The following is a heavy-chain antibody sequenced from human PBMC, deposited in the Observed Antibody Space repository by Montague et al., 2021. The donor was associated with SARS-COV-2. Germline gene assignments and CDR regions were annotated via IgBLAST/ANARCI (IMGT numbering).Heavy chain of an antibody. CDR2: IYTSGRT. CDR3: ARDSRTSGWGYWYYGLDV. J-gene: IGHJ6*02. CDR1: GGTINSYY. Sequence: SETLSLTCGVSGGTINSYYWSWIRQPAGKGLEWIGRIYTSGRTNHNPSLKSRVTISVDTSRNHLSLKLTSVTAADTAVYYCARDSRTSGWGYWYYGLDVWGQGTTVIVSS. D-gene: IGHD6-19*01. V-gene: IGHV4-4*07.